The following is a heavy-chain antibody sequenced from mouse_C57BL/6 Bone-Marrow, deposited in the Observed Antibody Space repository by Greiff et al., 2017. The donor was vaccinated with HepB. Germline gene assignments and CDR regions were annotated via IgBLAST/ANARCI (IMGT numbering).Heavy chain of an antibody. CDR2: IRSKSSNYAT. CDR1: GFTFNTYA. CDR3: VREPPLLRSGYFDV. J-gene: IGHJ1*03. D-gene: IGHD1-1*01. V-gene: IGHV10-3*01. Sequence: DVMLVESGGGLVQPKGSLKLSCAASGFTFNTYAMHWVRQAPGKGLEWVARIRSKSSNYATYYADSVKDRFTISRDDSQSMLYLQMNNLKTEDTAMYYCVREPPLLRSGYFDVWGTGTTVTVSS.